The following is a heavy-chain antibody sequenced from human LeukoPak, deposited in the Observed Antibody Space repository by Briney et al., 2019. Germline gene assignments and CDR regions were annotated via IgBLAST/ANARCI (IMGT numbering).Heavy chain of an antibody. CDR2: ISYDGSNK. V-gene: IGHV3-30-3*01. CDR3: ARDSAYSSSWGGDY. CDR1: GFISSSYA. J-gene: IGHJ4*02. D-gene: IGHD6-13*01. Sequence: GGSLRLSCAASGFISSSYAMHWVRQAPGKGLEWVAVISYDGSNKYYADSVKGRFTISRDNSKNTLYLQMNSLRAEDTAVYYCARDSAYSSSWGGDYWGQGTLVTVSS.